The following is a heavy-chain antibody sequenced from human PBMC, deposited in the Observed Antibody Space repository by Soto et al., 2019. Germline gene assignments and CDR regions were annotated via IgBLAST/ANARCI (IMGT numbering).Heavy chain of an antibody. CDR2: INHTGST. J-gene: IGHJ4*02. CDR1: GGSFGGYS. Sequence: PSETLSLTCAVYGGSFGGYSWTWIRQPPGTGLEWIGEINHTGSTNYNPSLKSRVTISVDTSKNHFSLKLISVTTADTAVYFCAREGNLGRWIQPLDSWGQGTLVTVSS. D-gene: IGHD2-2*03. CDR3: AREGNLGRWIQPLDS. V-gene: IGHV4-34*01.